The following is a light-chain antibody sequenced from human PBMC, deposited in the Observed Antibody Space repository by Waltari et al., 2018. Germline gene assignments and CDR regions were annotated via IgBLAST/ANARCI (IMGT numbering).Light chain of an antibody. CDR3: QQYESHFLT. V-gene: IGKV1-5*03. Sequence: DTHMAESPSTLSASVGDTVTLTRRGRQRLNPWLAWYQQKPGKAPKLLIYKASTLENGVPTRFSGSGSGTEFTLTISSLQPDDFATYHCQQYESHFLTFGPGT. CDR1: QRLNPW. CDR2: KAS. J-gene: IGKJ3*01.